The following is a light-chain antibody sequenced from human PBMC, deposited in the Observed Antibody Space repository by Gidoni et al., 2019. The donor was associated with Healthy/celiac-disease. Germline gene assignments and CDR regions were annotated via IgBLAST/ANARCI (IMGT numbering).Light chain of an antibody. CDR3: QQSYSTLLT. J-gene: IGKJ4*01. V-gene: IGKV1-39*01. Sequence: DIQMTQSPSSLSASVGDRVTIPCRASQIISSYLNWYQQKPGKAPKLLIYAASSLQSGVPSRFSGSGSGTDCTLTISSLQPEDFATYYCQQSYSTLLTFGGGTKVEIK. CDR1: QIISSY. CDR2: AAS.